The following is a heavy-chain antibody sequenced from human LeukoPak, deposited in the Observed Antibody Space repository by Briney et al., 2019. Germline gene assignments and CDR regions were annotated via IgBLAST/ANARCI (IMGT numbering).Heavy chain of an antibody. D-gene: IGHD6-19*01. J-gene: IGHJ4*02. CDR3: ARLGSSAPLYYFDY. V-gene: IGHV4-39*01. CDR2: IYYSGST. CDR1: GGSISSSSYY. Sequence: KASETLSLTCTVSGGSISSSSYYWGWIRQPPGKGLEWIGNIYYSGSTYYNPSLKSRVTISADTSKNQFSLKLSSVTAADSAMYYCARLGSSAPLYYFDYWGQGTLVTVSS.